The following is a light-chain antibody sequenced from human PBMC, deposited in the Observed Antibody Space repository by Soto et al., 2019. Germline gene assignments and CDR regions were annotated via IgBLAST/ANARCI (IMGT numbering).Light chain of an antibody. CDR1: SRDISKYDY. CDR3: SSYSSSNTVI. CDR2: EVT. V-gene: IGLV2-8*01. J-gene: IGLJ2*01. Sequence: QSVLTQPPSASGSPGQSVTMSCTGTSRDISKYDYVSWYRQHPGKAPKLIIYEVTKRPSGVPDRFSGSKSGNTASLTVSGLQPEDEADYYCSSYSSSNTVIFGGGTKLTVL.